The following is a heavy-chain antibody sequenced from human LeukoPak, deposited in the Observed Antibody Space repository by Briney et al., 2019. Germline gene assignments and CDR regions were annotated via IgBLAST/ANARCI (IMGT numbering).Heavy chain of an antibody. CDR2: IRYDGSNK. D-gene: IGHD1-14*01. V-gene: IGHV3-30*02. Sequence: GGSLRLSCAASGFTFSSYGMHWVRQAPGKGLEWVAFIRYDGSNKYYADSVKGRFTISRDNSKNTLYLQMNSLRAEDTAVYYCAKEGPELPPYYYYYYMDVWGKGTTVTVSS. CDR1: GFTFSSYG. CDR3: AKEGPELPPYYYYYYMDV. J-gene: IGHJ6*03.